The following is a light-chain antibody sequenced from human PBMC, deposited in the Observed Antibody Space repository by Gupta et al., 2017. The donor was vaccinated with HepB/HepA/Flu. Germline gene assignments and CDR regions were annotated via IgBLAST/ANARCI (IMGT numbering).Light chain of an antibody. J-gene: IGLJ2*01. CDR2: DVS. V-gene: IGLV2-11*01. CDR1: SSDVGGYNY. CDR3: CSYAGSYTLV. Sequence: QSALTQPRSVSGYPGQSVTISCTGTSSDVGGYNYVSWYQQHPGNAPKLIIYDVSKRPSGVPDRFSGSKSGNTASLTISGLQAEDEADYYCCSYAGSYTLVFGGGTKLTVL.